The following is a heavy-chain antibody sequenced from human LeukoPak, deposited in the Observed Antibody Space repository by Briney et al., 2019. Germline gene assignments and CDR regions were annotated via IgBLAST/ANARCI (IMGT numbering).Heavy chain of an antibody. V-gene: IGHV3-33*06. CDR2: IWYDGSNK. CDR3: AKDLDGVYSYGTFDY. J-gene: IGHJ4*02. CDR1: GFTFSSYG. Sequence: GGSLRLSCAASGFTFSSYGMHWVRLAPGKGLEWVAVIWYDGSNKYYADSVKGRFTISRDNSKNTLYLQMNSLRAEDTAVYYCAKDLDGVYSYGTFDYWGQGTLVTVSS. D-gene: IGHD5-18*01.